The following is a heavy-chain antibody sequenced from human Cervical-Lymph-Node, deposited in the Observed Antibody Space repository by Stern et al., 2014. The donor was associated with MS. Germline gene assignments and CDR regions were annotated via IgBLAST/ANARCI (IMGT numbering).Heavy chain of an antibody. J-gene: IGHJ4*02. Sequence: ESGPALVKPTQTLTLTCNFSGFSLSTSGLGVGWIRPPPGEALEWLAYMYWDDQKRYSPSLKSRLTITKDTSKNQVVLTLTNVDPVDTATYYCAHRTAGPFDYWGQGTLVTVSS. V-gene: IGHV2-5*02. CDR1: GFSLSTSGLG. CDR3: AHRTAGPFDY. CDR2: MYWDDQK.